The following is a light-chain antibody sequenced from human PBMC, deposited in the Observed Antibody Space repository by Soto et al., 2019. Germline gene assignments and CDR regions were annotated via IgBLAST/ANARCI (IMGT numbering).Light chain of an antibody. J-gene: IGLJ2*01. CDR2: EVS. CDR3: YSYTSSSTRV. V-gene: IGLV2-14*01. Sequence: QSALTQPASVSGSPGQSITISCTGTSSDIGGYNYVSWYQQHTGKAPKLMIYEVSNRPSGVSNRFSGSKSGNTASLTISGLQAEDEADYYCYSYTSSSTRVFGGGTKLTVL. CDR1: SSDIGGYNY.